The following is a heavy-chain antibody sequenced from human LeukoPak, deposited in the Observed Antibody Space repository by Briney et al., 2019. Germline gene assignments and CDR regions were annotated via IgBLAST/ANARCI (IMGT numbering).Heavy chain of an antibody. CDR2: INHSGST. J-gene: IGHJ4*02. V-gene: IGHV4-34*01. Sequence: SETLSLTCSVYGRSFSGYYWSWIRQPPGKGLEWIGEINHSGSTNYNPSLKSRVTISVDTSKNQFSLKLSSVTAADTAVYYCARGRTPGRGRADYWGQGTLVTVSS. CDR1: GRSFSGYY. CDR3: ARGRTPGRGRADY. D-gene: IGHD1-14*01.